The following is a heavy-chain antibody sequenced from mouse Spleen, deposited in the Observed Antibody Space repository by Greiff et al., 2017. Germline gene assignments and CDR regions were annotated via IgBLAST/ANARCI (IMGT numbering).Heavy chain of an antibody. CDR3: ASSYYSNYFYAMDY. CDR1: GFTFSSYG. V-gene: IGHV5-6*01. J-gene: IGHJ4*01. D-gene: IGHD2-5*01. CDR2: ISSGGSYT. Sequence: EVQRVESGGDLVKPGGSLKLSCAASGFTFSSYGMSWVRQTPDKRLEWVATISSGGSYTYYPDSVKGRFTISRDNAKNTLYLQMSSLKSEDTAMYYCASSYYSNYFYAMDYWGQGTSVTVSS.